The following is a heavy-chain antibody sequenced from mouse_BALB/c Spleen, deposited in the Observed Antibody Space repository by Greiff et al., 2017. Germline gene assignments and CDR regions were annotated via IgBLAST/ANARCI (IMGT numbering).Heavy chain of an antibody. CDR2: IWGDGST. V-gene: IGHV2-3*01. Sequence: VQVVESGPGLVAPSQSLSITCTVSGFSLTSYGVSWVRQPPGKGLEWLGVIWGDGSTNYHSALISRLSISKDNSKSQVFLKLNSLQTDDTATYYCAKDPNYYGSSYGYWYCDVWGAGTTVTVSS. CDR1: GFSLTSYG. CDR3: AKDPNYYGSSYGYWYCDV. J-gene: IGHJ1*01. D-gene: IGHD1-1*01.